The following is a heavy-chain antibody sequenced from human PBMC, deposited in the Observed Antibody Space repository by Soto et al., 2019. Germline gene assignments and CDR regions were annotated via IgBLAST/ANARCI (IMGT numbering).Heavy chain of an antibody. V-gene: IGHV1-2*04. J-gene: IGHJ6*02. CDR2: ISPSSGAT. Sequence: ASVKVSCKASGYTFTDSYIHWVRQAPGKGLEWMGWISPSSGATQYAQKFQGWVTVTRDTSTSTVYLDVSRLKSDGSAGYYCAREPYDIGPPGLRVWGQGTTVTLS. D-gene: IGHD3-22*01. CDR3: AREPYDIGPPGLRV. CDR1: GYTFTDSY.